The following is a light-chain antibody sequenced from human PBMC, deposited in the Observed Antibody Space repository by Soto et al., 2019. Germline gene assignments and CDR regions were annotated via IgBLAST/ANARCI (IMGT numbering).Light chain of an antibody. CDR2: DAS. V-gene: IGKV3-11*01. Sequence: EVVLAPSPAPPSLPPGGRAPPSLTASQSVTTYLAWYQQKPGQAPRLLIYDASNRATGIPARFSGSGSGTDFILTISSLEPEDSGVYYCQQRNDWVTFGGGTKVDIK. J-gene: IGKJ4*01. CDR3: QQRNDWVT. CDR1: QSVTTY.